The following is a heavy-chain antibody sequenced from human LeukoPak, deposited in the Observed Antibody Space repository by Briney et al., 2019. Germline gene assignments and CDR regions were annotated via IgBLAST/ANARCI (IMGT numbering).Heavy chain of an antibody. V-gene: IGHV1-18*01. CDR1: GYDFTNYG. D-gene: IGHD3-9*01. J-gene: IGHJ4*02. Sequence: GASVKVSCKPSGYDFTNYGVSWVRQAPGQGLEWMGWISAYNGNTNSAQKLQGRLTMTTDTSTSTAYMELRSLRSDDTAVYYCARSFARDYDILTGYYIGDYWGQGTLITVSS. CDR2: ISAYNGNT. CDR3: ARSFARDYDILTGYYIGDY.